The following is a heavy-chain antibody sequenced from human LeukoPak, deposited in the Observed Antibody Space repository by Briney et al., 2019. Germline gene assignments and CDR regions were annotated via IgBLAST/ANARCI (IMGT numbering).Heavy chain of an antibody. CDR3: AKLQQLGGVDY. V-gene: IGHV3-23*01. CDR2: VRSSSGST. Sequence: GGSLRLSCAASGFTFSSYAMSWVRQAPGKGLEWVSAVRSSSGSTYYADSVKGRFTISRDNPKNTLYLQMNSLRAEDTAVYYCAKLQQLGGVDYWGQGTLVTVSS. D-gene: IGHD6-6*01. J-gene: IGHJ4*02. CDR1: GFTFSSYA.